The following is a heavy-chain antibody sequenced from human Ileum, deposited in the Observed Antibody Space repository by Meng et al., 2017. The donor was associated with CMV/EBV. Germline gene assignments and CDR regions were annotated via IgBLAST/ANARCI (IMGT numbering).Heavy chain of an antibody. CDR1: GFSLITSEVG. CDR3: ARGRGWLTDY. Sequence: ITLKQPGPTWVKPTQPLTCTCTFPGFSLITSEVGVHWIRQPPGKALEWLALIYWDDDNRFSPSLKNRLTITKDTSKNQVVLRMTNMDPTDTATYYCARGRGWLTDYWGQGTLVTVSS. J-gene: IGHJ4*02. V-gene: IGHV2-5*02. D-gene: IGHD6-19*01. CDR2: IYWDDDN.